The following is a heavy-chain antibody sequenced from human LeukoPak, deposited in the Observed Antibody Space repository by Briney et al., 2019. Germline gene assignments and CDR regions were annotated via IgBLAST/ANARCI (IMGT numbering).Heavy chain of an antibody. CDR1: GFTFSSYG. V-gene: IGHV3-30*02. J-gene: IGHJ4*02. Sequence: GGSLRLSCAASGFTFSSYGMYWVRQAPGKGLEWVAFTRYDGSNKYYADSVKGRFTISRDNSKNTLYLKMNSLRAEDTAVYYCAKDFSVYYYDSRVFDYWGQGTLVTVSS. D-gene: IGHD3-22*01. CDR2: TRYDGSNK. CDR3: AKDFSVYYYDSRVFDY.